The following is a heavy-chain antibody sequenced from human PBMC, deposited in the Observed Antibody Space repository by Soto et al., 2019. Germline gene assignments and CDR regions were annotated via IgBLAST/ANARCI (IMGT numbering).Heavy chain of an antibody. V-gene: IGHV4-34*01. D-gene: IGHD3-9*01. CDR1: VGSFSGYG. Sequence: SETLSLTCAVYVGSFSGYGWSWIRQPPGKGLEWNAEINHRGTANYNPSLKSRVTISVDTSKNQFSLNVTSVTAADTALYYCARGPYYDILTGYSAAFDIWGQGTMVTVSS. J-gene: IGHJ3*02. CDR2: INHRGTA. CDR3: ARGPYYDILTGYSAAFDI.